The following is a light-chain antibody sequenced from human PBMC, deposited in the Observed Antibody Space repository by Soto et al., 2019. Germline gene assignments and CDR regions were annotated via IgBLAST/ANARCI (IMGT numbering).Light chain of an antibody. Sequence: QSVLTQPRSVSGSPGQSVTISCTGTSSDVGGYKYVSWYQQHPGKAPKLMIYDVTKRPSGVPDRFSGSKSGNTASLTISGLQAEDEADYYCCSYAGSYTVAFGGGTKLTVL. V-gene: IGLV2-11*01. J-gene: IGLJ2*01. CDR2: DVT. CDR3: CSYAGSYTVA. CDR1: SSDVGGYKY.